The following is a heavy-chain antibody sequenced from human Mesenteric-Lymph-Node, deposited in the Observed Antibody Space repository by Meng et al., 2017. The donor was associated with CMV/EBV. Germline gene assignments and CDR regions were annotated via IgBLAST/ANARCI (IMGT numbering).Heavy chain of an antibody. Sequence: SCAISGDSVSSNSAAWNWIRQSPSRGLEWLGRTYYRSKWYNDYAVSVKSRITINPDTSKNQFSLQLNSVTPEDTAVYYCARDNYDFWSGSSGYYYGMDVWGQGTTVTVSS. CDR1: GDSVSSNSAA. CDR2: TYYRSKWYN. CDR3: ARDNYDFWSGSSGYYYGMDV. J-gene: IGHJ6*02. V-gene: IGHV6-1*01. D-gene: IGHD3-3*01.